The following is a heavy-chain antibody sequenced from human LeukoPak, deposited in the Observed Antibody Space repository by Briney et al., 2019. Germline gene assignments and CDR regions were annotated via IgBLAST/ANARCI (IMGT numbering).Heavy chain of an antibody. CDR2: VHLDGRT. V-gene: IGHV4-4*02. CDR3: AREGGFYRPLDY. J-gene: IGHJ4*02. D-gene: IGHD3-3*01. CDR1: GGSVTSTNW. Sequence: SETVSLTCVVSGGSVTSTNWWTWVRQPPGKGLEWIGEVHLDGRTNYNPSLKSRLVMSVDLPENHISLKLTSVTAADTAVYYCAREGGFYRPLDYSGQGTLVTVSS.